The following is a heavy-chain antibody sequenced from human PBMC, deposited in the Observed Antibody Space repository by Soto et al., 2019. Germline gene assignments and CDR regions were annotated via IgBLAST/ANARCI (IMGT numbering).Heavy chain of an antibody. Sequence: ASVKVSCKASGYAFTSYDINWVRQATGQGLEWMGWMNPNSGNTGYAQKFQGRVTVTRNSSISTAYMELRLVSSADTVEYYCARCLTGELPGIEIWGQGTMVTVSS. CDR2: MNPNSGNT. D-gene: IGHD1-26*01. J-gene: IGHJ3*02. CDR3: ARCLTGELPGIEI. CDR1: GYAFTSYD. V-gene: IGHV1-8*01.